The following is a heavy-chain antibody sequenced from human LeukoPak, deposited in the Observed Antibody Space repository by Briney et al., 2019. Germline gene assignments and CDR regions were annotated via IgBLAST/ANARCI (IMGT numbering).Heavy chain of an antibody. CDR2: ISGSGGNT. J-gene: IGHJ4*02. D-gene: IGHD3-16*02. Sequence: PGGSLRLSCAAPGLTFSSDAMSWVRQAPGKGLEWVSAISGSGGNTYYADPVKGRFTISRDNSKNTLYLQMNSLRAEDTAVYYCARGRGGRWYFDYWGQGTLVTVSS. CDR1: GLTFSSDA. CDR3: ARGRGGRWYFDY. V-gene: IGHV3-23*01.